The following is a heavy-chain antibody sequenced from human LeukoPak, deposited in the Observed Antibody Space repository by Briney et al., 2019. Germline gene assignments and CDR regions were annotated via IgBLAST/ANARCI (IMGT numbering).Heavy chain of an antibody. CDR1: GFTFSSYA. J-gene: IGHJ4*02. CDR3: AIDGVPYDAYGDF. CDR2: ISGNGGST. V-gene: IGHV3-23*01. Sequence: GGSLRLPCAASGFTFSSYAMTWVRQAPGKGLEWVSTISGNGGSTYYADSLKGRFTISRDNSKNILYLQMNSLRAEDTAVYFCAIDGVPYDAYGDFWGQGTLVTVSS. D-gene: IGHD5-12*01.